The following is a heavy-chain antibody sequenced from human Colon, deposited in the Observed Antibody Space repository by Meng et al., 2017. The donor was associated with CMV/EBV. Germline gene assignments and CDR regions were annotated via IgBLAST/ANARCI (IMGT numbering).Heavy chain of an antibody. CDR2: INPSGSST. CDR1: GYTLTTYY. D-gene: IGHD2-15*01. V-gene: IGHV1-46*01. Sequence: ASVKVSCKSSGYTLTTYYMHWVRQAPGQGLEWMGMINPSGSSTTYAQKFQGRVTMTKDMSTSTVYIEVGSLTSDDTAVYYCARDPGLGWSDYWGQGTLVTVPQ. CDR3: ARDPGLGWSDY. J-gene: IGHJ4*02.